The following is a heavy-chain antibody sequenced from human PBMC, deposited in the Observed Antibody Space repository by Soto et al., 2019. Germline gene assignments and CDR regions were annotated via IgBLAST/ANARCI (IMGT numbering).Heavy chain of an antibody. CDR3: AKARGFIDPFDY. CDR2: FSGSSSGSGT. CDR1: GFAFSSYA. J-gene: IGHJ4*02. D-gene: IGHD3-16*02. Sequence: EVQLLESGGGLVQPGGSLRLSCAASGFAFSSYAMSWVRQAPGKGLEWVSSFSGSSSGSGTYYADAVKGRFTISRDNSTNTLYLQMSSLRAEDTAVYYCAKARGFIDPFDYWGQGALVTVSS. V-gene: IGHV3-23*01.